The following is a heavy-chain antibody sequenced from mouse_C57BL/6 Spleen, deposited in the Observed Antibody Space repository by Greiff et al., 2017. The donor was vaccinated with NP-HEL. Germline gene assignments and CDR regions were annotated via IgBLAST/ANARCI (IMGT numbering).Heavy chain of an antibody. CDR3: ARGPHTWFAY. V-gene: IGHV1-26*01. Sequence: EVQLQQSGPELVKPGASVKISCKASGYMFTDYYMNWVKQSHGKSLEWIGDINPNNGGTSYNQKFKGKATLTVDKSSSTAYMELRSLTSEDSAVYYCARGPHTWFAYWGQGTLVTVSA. D-gene: IGHD6-1*01. CDR1: GYMFTDYY. J-gene: IGHJ3*01. CDR2: INPNNGGT.